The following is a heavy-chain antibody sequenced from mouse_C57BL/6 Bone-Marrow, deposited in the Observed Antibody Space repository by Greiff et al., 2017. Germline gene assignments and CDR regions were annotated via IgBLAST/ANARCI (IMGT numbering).Heavy chain of an antibody. CDR1: GYNFTSYW. CDR3: ASGYLAWFAY. V-gene: IGHV1-50*01. CDR2: IDPSDSYT. J-gene: IGHJ3*01. Sequence: QVQLQQPGAELVKPGASVKLSCKASGYNFTSYWMQWVKQRPGQGLEWIGEIDPSDSYTNYNQKFKGKATMTVDTSSSTAYMQLSSLTSEDSAVYDCASGYLAWFAYWGQGTLVTVSA. D-gene: IGHD2-3*01.